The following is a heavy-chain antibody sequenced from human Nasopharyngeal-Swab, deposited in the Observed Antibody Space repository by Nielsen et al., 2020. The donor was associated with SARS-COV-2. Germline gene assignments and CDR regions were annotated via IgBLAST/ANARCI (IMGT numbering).Heavy chain of an antibody. CDR3: ARDITGTTSDAFDI. V-gene: IGHV3-7*01. CDR1: GFTVSSNF. J-gene: IGHJ3*02. CDR2: IKQDGSEK. D-gene: IGHD1-7*01. Sequence: GESLKISCVASGFTVSSNFMNWVRQAPGKGLEWVANIKQDGSEKYYVDSVKGRFTISRDNAKNSLYLQMNSPRAEDTAVYYCARDITGTTSDAFDIWGQGTMVTVSS.